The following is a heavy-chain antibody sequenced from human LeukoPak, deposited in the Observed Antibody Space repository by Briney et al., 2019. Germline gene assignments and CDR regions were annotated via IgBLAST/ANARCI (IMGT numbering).Heavy chain of an antibody. J-gene: IGHJ4*02. CDR3: ARASKSVMVAGFDY. V-gene: IGHV3-30-3*01. Sequence: GGSLRLSCAASGFTFSSYAMHWVRQAPGKGLEWVAVISYDGSNKYYADSVKDRFTISRDNSKNTLYLQMNSLRAEDTAVYYCARASKSVMVAGFDYWGQGTLVTVSS. CDR1: GFTFSSYA. CDR2: ISYDGSNK. D-gene: IGHD2-15*01.